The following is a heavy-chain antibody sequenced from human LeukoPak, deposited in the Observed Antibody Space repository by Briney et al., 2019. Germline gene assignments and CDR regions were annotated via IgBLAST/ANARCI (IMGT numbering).Heavy chain of an antibody. CDR1: GFTFSSYW. J-gene: IGHJ6*03. Sequence: PGRSLRLSCAAAGFTFSSYWMSSVRQAPGKGLEWVANIKQEGSENYYVDSVKGRFTISRDNAKNSLFLQMNSLRAEDTAVYYCARVLRYCSGGNCYSGGLGYMDVWGKGTTVTISS. CDR3: ARVLRYCSGGNCYSGGLGYMDV. CDR2: IKQEGSEN. V-gene: IGHV3-7*03. D-gene: IGHD2-15*01.